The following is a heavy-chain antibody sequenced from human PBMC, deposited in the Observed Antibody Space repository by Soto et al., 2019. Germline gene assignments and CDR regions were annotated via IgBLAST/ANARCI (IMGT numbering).Heavy chain of an antibody. CDR1: GFTFSDYY. CDR2: ISSSSIYT. CDR3: ARDQSEWELLIAFDI. D-gene: IGHD1-26*01. Sequence: PGGSLRLSCAASGFTFSDYYMSWIRQAPGKGLEWVSSISSSSIYTNYADSVKGRFTISRDNAKNSLFLHMNSLRAEDTAVYYCARDQSEWELLIAFDIWGQGTMVTVSS. V-gene: IGHV3-11*06. J-gene: IGHJ3*02.